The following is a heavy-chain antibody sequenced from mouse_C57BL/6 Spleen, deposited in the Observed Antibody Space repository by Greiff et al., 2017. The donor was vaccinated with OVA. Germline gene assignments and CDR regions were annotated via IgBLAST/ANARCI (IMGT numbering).Heavy chain of an antibody. CDR1: GYTFTDYE. V-gene: IGHV1-15*01. D-gene: IGHD1-1*01. CDR3: TRRGVVDAMDY. CDR2: IDPETGGT. J-gene: IGHJ4*01. Sequence: VKLQQSGAELVRPGASVTLSCKASGYTFTDYEMHWVKQTPVHGLEWIGAIDPETGGTAYNQKFKGKAILTADKSSSTAYMELRSLTSEDSAVYYCTRRGVVDAMDYWGQGTSVTVSS.